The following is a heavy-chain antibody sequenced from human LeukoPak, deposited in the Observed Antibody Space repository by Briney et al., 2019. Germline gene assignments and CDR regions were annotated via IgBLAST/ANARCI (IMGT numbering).Heavy chain of an antibody. CDR2: INPSGGST. V-gene: IGHV1-46*01. J-gene: IGHJ4*02. Sequence: ASVKVSCKASRYTFTSYYMHWVRQAPGQGLEWMGIINPSGGSTSYAQKFQGRVTMTRDTSTSTVYMELSSLRSEDTAVYYCSVVPAAMGDDYWGQGTLVAVSS. CDR3: SVVPAAMGDDY. CDR1: RYTFTSYY. D-gene: IGHD2-2*01.